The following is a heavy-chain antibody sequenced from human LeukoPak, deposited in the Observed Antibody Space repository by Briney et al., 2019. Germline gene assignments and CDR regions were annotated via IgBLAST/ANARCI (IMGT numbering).Heavy chain of an antibody. V-gene: IGHV3-9*01. CDR3: ARGLGGDQGYFDL. J-gene: IGHJ2*01. CDR2: INWNSGTL. CDR1: GFIFDDYA. D-gene: IGHD3-10*01. Sequence: GGSLRLSCAASGFIFDDYAMHWVRQAPGKGLEWVSTINWNSGTLAYADSVKDRFTISRDNAKNSLYLQMNSLRTEDTALYYCARGLGGDQGYFDLWGRGTLATVSS.